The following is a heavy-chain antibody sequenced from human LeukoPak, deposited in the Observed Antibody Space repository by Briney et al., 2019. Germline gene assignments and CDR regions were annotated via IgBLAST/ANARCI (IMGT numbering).Heavy chain of an antibody. J-gene: IGHJ5*02. V-gene: IGHV1-2*02. CDR2: MKPNSGGT. CDR3: ARGGELMGAVYHFDP. D-gene: IGHD1-26*01. CDR1: AYAFTGYF. Sequence: ASAKVSCKASAYAFTGYFIHWLRQAPGQGLEWMGLMKPNSGGTYYAPKFQGRVTMTRDTSISTAYMELSGLRSDDTALYYCARGGELMGAVYHFDPWGQGTLVTVSS.